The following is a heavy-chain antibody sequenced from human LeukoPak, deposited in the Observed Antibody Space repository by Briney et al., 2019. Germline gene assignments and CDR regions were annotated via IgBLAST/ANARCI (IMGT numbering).Heavy chain of an antibody. CDR3: ATGYCSSTSCQTPNYYYYGMDV. CDR1: GYSFTSYW. CDR2: IYPGDSDT. J-gene: IGHJ6*01. D-gene: IGHD2-2*01. V-gene: IGHV5-51*01. Sequence: GESLKISCKGSGYSFTSYWIGWVRQMPGKGLEWMGIIYPGDSDTRHSPSFQGQVTISADKSISTAYLQWSSLKASDTAMYYCATGYCSSTSCQTPNYYYYGMDVWGQGTTVTVSS.